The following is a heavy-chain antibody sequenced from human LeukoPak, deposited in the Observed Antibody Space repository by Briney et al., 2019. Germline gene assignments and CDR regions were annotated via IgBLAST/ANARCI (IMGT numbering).Heavy chain of an antibody. CDR3: AGVLRSGEFDY. V-gene: IGHV1-69*04. Sequence: SVKVSCKASGGTFSSYAISWVRQAPGQGLEWMGRIIPILGIANYAQKFQGRVTITADKSTSTAYMELSSLRSEDTAVNYCAGVLRSGEFDYWGQGTLVTVSS. J-gene: IGHJ4*02. CDR1: GGTFSSYA. CDR2: IIPILGIA. D-gene: IGHD3-16*01.